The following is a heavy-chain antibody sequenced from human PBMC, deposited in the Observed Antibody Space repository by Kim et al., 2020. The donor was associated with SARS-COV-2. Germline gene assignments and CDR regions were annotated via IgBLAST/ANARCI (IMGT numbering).Heavy chain of an antibody. Sequence: GGSLRLSCAASGFTFSSYAMHWVRQAPGKGLEWVAVISYDGSNKYYADSVKGRFTISRDNSKNTLYLQMNSLRAEDTAVYYCAREGAAADVAEYFQHWGQGTLVTVSS. CDR3: AREGAAADVAEYFQH. D-gene: IGHD6-13*01. CDR2: ISYDGSNK. V-gene: IGHV3-30*04. CDR1: GFTFSSYA. J-gene: IGHJ1*01.